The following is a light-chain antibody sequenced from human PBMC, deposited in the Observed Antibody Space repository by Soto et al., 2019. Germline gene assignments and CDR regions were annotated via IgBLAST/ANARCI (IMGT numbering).Light chain of an antibody. CDR3: QQYEYLWT. CDR2: AAS. Sequence: DIQMTQSPSALSASVGDRATISCRASRNTNNLLAWYQQKPGKAPKLLIYAASTLEAGVPSRFSGSGYGAEFTLTIGCLPPDDFADYYGQQYEYLWTFGQGTAVDIK. V-gene: IGKV1-5*01. J-gene: IGKJ1*01. CDR1: RNTNNL.